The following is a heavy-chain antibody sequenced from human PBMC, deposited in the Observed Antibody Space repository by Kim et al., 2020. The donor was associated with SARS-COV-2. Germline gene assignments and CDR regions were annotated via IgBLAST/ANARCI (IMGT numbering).Heavy chain of an antibody. D-gene: IGHD3-10*01. Sequence: GGSLRLSCVGSGFTFSNYWVCWVRQAPGKGLEWVANTGQDGTEKHYVDSVEGRFIISRDNARNSVYLQMNSLRAEDTAVYYCTREARRAYGPFDFWGKGTLLLVSS. CDR1: GFTFSNYW. CDR2: TGQDGTEK. J-gene: IGHJ4*02. CDR3: TREARRAYGPFDF. V-gene: IGHV3-7*05.